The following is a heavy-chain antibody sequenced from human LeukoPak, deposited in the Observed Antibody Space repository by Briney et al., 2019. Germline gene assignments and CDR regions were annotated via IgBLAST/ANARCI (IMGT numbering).Heavy chain of an antibody. D-gene: IGHD2-15*01. CDR1: GFTFSDYY. CDR3: ARVAATPTVYFQH. CDR2: ISSSSSYI. V-gene: IGHV3-11*06. Sequence: GGSLRLSCAASGFTFSDYYMSWIRQAPGKGLEWVSSISSSSSYIYYADSVKGRFTISRDNAKNSLYLQMNSLRAEDTAVYYCARVAATPTVYFQHWGQGTLVTVSS. J-gene: IGHJ1*01.